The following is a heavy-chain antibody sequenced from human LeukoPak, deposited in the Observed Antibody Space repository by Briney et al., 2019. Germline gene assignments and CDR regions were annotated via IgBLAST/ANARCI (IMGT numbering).Heavy chain of an antibody. Sequence: PGGSLRLSCATSGFTFDDYAMHWVRQAPGKGLEWVSAISWNSGSIDYADSVKGRFTISRDNAKNSLYLQMNTLRAEDTAVYYCASPGAAAAAPGFDYWGQGTLVTVSP. J-gene: IGHJ4*02. V-gene: IGHV3-9*01. D-gene: IGHD6-25*01. CDR2: ISWNSGSI. CDR1: GFTFDDYA. CDR3: ASPGAAAAAPGFDY.